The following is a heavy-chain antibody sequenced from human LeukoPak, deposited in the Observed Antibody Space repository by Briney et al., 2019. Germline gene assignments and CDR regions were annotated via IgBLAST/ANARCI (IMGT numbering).Heavy chain of an antibody. CDR2: LYFGGNT. CDR3: ARARRFCSGGSCFPPPDY. J-gene: IGHJ4*02. CDR1: SGSISDSSYH. D-gene: IGHD2-15*01. V-gene: IGHV4-39*01. Sequence: PSETLSLTCSVSSGSISDSSYHWAWIRQPPGKGLEWIASLYFGGNTYNSPSLKSRVTMSVDTSKRQFYLKLSYVTAADTAIYYCARARRFCSGGSCFPPPDYWGQGTLVTVSS.